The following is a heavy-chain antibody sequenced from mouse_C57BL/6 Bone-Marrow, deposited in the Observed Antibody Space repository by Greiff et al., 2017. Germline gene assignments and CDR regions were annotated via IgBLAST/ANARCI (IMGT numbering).Heavy chain of an antibody. V-gene: IGHV1-81*01. CDR3: AILWLRYWYFDV. CDR2: IYPRSGNT. D-gene: IGHD2-2*01. J-gene: IGHJ1*03. CDR1: GYTFTSYG. Sequence: VKLMESGAELARPGASVKLSCKASGYTFTSYGISWVKQRTGQGLEWIGEIYPRSGNTYYNEKFKGKATLTADKSSSTAYMELRSLTSEDSAVYFCAILWLRYWYFDVWGTGTTVTVSS.